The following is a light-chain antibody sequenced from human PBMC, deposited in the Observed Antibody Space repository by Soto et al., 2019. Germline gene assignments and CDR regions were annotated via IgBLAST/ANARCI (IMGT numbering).Light chain of an antibody. CDR2: EVS. Sequence: QSALTQPASVSGSPGQSITISCIGTNTDVGGYNYVSWYQQHPGKAPKLMIYEVSNRPSGVSNRFSGSKSGNTASLTISGLQAEDEADYYCSSYTSSSTYVVFGGGTKLTVL. CDR1: NTDVGGYNY. V-gene: IGLV2-14*01. J-gene: IGLJ2*01. CDR3: SSYTSSSTYVV.